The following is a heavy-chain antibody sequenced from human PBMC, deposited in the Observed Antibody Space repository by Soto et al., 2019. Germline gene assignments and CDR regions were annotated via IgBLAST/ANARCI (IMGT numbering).Heavy chain of an antibody. V-gene: IGHV4-61*01. CDR2: IYYSGST. J-gene: IGHJ6*02. Sequence: QVQLQESGPGLVKPSETLSLTCTVSGGSVSSGSYYWSWIRQPPGKGLEWIGHIYYSGSTNYNPSLKSSVTISVDTSKNQFSLKLSSVTAADTAVYYCARGIEGWYQGRYYYGMDVWGQGTTVTVSS. CDR1: GGSVSSGSYY. D-gene: IGHD6-19*01. CDR3: ARGIEGWYQGRYYYGMDV.